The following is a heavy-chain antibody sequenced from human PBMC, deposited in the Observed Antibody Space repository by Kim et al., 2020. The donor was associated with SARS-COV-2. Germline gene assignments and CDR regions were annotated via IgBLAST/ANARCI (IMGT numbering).Heavy chain of an antibody. Sequence: SLKRRVTMSVDTSKTQFSLKLSSVTAADTAVYYCARRGYYDSSGYYYFDYWGQGTLVTVSS. V-gene: IGHV4-59*08. J-gene: IGHJ4*02. D-gene: IGHD3-22*01. CDR3: ARRGYYDSSGYYYFDY.